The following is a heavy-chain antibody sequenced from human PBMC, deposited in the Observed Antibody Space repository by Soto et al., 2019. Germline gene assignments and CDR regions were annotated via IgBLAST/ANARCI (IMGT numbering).Heavy chain of an antibody. J-gene: IGHJ4*02. CDR3: AARRAAMVTGPFDY. CDR1: GYTFTSYA. CDR2: INAGNGNT. Sequence: GASVKVSCKASGYTFTSYAMHWVRQAPGQRLEWMGWINAGNGNTKYSQKFQGRVTITRDTSASTAYMELSSLRSEDTAVYYCAARRAAMVTGPFDYWGQGTLVTVS. V-gene: IGHV1-3*01. D-gene: IGHD5-18*01.